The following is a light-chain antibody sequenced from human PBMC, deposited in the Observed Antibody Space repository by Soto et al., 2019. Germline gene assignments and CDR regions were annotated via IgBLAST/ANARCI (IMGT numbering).Light chain of an antibody. CDR3: QSYGTSLSGLYV. Sequence: QSVLTQPPSVSGAPGQRVTISCTGSSSNIGAGRDVHWYRQLPGAAPKFLISDSNHRPSGVPDRFSVSKSGASASLAITGLRAEDDGDYFCQSYGTSLSGLYVFGTGTKLTVL. V-gene: IGLV1-40*01. CDR1: SSNIGAGRD. CDR2: DSN. J-gene: IGLJ1*01.